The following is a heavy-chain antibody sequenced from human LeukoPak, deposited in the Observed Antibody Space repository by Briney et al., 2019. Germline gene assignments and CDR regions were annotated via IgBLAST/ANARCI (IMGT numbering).Heavy chain of an antibody. CDR2: INARGSTT. Sequence: GGSLRLSCAASGFTFSSYDMSWVRRAPGKGLEWVSVINARGSTTYYADSVKGRFTISRDSSKNTLYLQMSALSPEDTAVYYCAKPYDPGSGSYDYWGQGTLVTVSS. CDR1: GFTFSSYD. CDR3: AKPYDPGSGSYDY. J-gene: IGHJ4*02. D-gene: IGHD3-10*01. V-gene: IGHV3-23*01.